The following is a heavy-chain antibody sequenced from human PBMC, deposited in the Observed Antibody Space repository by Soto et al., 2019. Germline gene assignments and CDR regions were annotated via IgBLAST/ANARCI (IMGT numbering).Heavy chain of an antibody. V-gene: IGHV3-9*01. CDR2: INWKIGTT. Sequence: EVQLVESGAGLVQPGRSLRLSCAASGFTFDDYAMQWVRQAPGKGLEWVAGINWKIGTTDYADSVKGRFTISGDNAKNSLYLQMNTLRAEDTALYYFSKDRGSGWIAVAGTSGFDYWGQGTLVTVSS. J-gene: IGHJ4*02. CDR3: SKDRGSGWIAVAGTSGFDY. D-gene: IGHD6-19*01. CDR1: GFTFDDYA.